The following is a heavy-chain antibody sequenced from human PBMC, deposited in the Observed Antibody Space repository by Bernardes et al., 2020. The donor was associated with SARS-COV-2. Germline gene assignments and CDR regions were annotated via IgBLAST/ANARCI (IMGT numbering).Heavy chain of an antibody. CDR1: GGSISSYY. CDR3: ARLRSPYDGSGSYYSTPYYYYYMDV. J-gene: IGHJ6*03. Sequence: ETLSLTCTVSGGSISSYYWRWIRPPPGKGLEWIGYIYYSGSTNYNPSLKSRVTISVDTSKNQFSLKLSSVTAADTAVYYCARLRSPYDGSGSYYSTPYYYYYMDVWGKGTTVTVSS. CDR2: IYYSGST. V-gene: IGHV4-59*08. D-gene: IGHD3-10*01.